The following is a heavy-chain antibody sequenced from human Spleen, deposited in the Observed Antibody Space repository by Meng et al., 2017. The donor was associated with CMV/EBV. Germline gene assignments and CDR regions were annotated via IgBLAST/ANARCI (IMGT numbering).Heavy chain of an antibody. CDR1: GFTFDDYA. Sequence: SLKISCAASGFTFDDYAMHWVRQAPGKGLEWVSGISWNSGSIGYADSVKGRFTISRDNAKNTLYLQMNTLRAEDAAVYYCARDSRNYGDYWGQGTLVTVSS. CDR3: ARDSRNYGDY. CDR2: ISWNSGSI. J-gene: IGHJ4*02. D-gene: IGHD1-7*01. V-gene: IGHV3-9*01.